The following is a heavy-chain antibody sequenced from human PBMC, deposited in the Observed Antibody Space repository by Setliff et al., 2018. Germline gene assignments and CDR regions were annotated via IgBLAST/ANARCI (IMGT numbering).Heavy chain of an antibody. V-gene: IGHV3-11*04. CDR1: GFSFSYYY. CDR3: ARDGVFYAMGV. D-gene: IGHD3-10*01. J-gene: IGHJ6*02. Sequence: GGSLRLSCAASGFSFSYYYMSWVRQAPGKGLEWLSKISGDGITIYYADSVRGRFTISRDNAKDSLYLQMNSLRAEDTALYYCARDGVFYAMGVWGRGTTVTVSS. CDR2: ISGDGITI.